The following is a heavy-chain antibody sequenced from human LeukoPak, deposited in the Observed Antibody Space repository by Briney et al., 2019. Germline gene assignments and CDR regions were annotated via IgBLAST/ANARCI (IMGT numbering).Heavy chain of an antibody. CDR2: INCDGSST. J-gene: IGHJ4*02. V-gene: IGHV3-74*01. D-gene: IGHD2-8*01. Sequence: PGGSLRLSCAASGFNFRSYWMHWVRQAPGKGLVWVSRINCDGSSTTYADSVKGRFTISRDNAKNTLYLQMNSLRAEDTAVYYCARGVTVDYWGQGTLVTVSS. CDR3: ARGVTVDY. CDR1: GFNFRSYW.